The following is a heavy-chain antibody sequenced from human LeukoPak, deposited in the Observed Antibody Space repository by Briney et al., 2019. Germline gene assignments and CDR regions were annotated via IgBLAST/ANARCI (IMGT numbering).Heavy chain of an antibody. Sequence: SETLSLTCTVSGASISSYYWSWIRQPPGKGLEWLGYVSYSGSTNYNPSLKSRVTISVDTSKNQFSLKLSSVTAADTAVYYCARIINSSSWYDYYYYYGMDVWGQGTTVTVSS. CDR1: GASISSYY. CDR2: VSYSGST. CDR3: ARIINSSSWYDYYYYYGMDV. J-gene: IGHJ6*02. V-gene: IGHV4-59*01. D-gene: IGHD6-13*01.